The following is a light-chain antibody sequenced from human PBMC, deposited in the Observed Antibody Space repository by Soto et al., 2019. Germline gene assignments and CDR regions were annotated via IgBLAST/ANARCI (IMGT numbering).Light chain of an antibody. CDR3: QQYGASPST. V-gene: IGKV3-20*01. J-gene: IGKJ5*01. Sequence: EIVLTQSPGTLSLSPGERAALSCRASQSVSNNNIAWYQQKPGQAPRPLFYGASTRATGIPDRFSGSGSGTDFTLTISRLETEDFAVYFCQQYGASPSTFGQGPRLEIK. CDR2: GAS. CDR1: QSVSNNN.